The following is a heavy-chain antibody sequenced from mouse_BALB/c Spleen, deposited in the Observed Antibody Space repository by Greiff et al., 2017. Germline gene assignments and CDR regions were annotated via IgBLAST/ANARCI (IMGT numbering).Heavy chain of an antibody. CDR1: GFTFSSYA. CDR3: ARASTMITRYYFDY. J-gene: IGHJ2*01. Sequence: DVKLVESGGGLVKPGGSLKLSCAASGFTFSSYAMSWVRQTPEKRLEWVASISSGGSTYYPDSVKGRFTISRDNARNILYLQMSSLRSEDTAMYYCARASTMITRYYFDYWGQGTTLTVSS. D-gene: IGHD2-4*01. CDR2: ISSGGST. V-gene: IGHV5-6-5*01.